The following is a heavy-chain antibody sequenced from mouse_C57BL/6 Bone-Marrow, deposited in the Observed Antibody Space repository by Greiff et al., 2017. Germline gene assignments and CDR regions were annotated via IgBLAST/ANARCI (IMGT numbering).Heavy chain of an antibody. Sequence: VQLQQSGAELVKPGASVKLSCTASGFNIKDYYIHWVKQRPEQGLEWIGRIAPEDGETKYAPKFQDKATITADTSSNTAYLQLSSLTSEDTAVYYCTRSLIYYGTNYWGQGTTLTVSS. J-gene: IGHJ2*01. D-gene: IGHD1-1*01. CDR3: TRSLIYYGTNY. CDR1: GFNIKDYY. CDR2: IAPEDGET. V-gene: IGHV14-2*01.